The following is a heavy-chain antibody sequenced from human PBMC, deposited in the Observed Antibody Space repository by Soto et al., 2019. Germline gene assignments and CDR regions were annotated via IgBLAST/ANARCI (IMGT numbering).Heavy chain of an antibody. CDR3: ARRDGDYVGYYYYYGMDV. J-gene: IGHJ6*02. D-gene: IGHD4-17*01. V-gene: IGHV1-69*12. CDR1: GGTFSSYA. Sequence: QVQLVQSGAEVKKPGSSVKVSCKASGGTFSSYAISWVRQAPGQGLEWMGGIIPIFGTANYAQKFQGRVTITADESTSSAYMELSSLRSEDTAVYSCARRDGDYVGYYYYYGMDVWGQGTTVTVSS. CDR2: IIPIFGTA.